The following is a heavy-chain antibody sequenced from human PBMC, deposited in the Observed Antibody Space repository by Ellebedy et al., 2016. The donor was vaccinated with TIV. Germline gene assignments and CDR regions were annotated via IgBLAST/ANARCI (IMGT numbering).Heavy chain of an antibody. D-gene: IGHD3-10*01. J-gene: IGHJ4*02. CDR2: INPNSGGT. V-gene: IGHV1-2*02. CDR3: ARDLGVPDDY. Sequence: AASVKVSCKASGYTFSGYYIHWVRQAPGQGLEWLGWINPNSGGTIYAQKFQGRVTLTRDTSISTAYMELNRLTPDDTAVYYCARDLGVPDDYWGQGTLVTVSS. CDR1: GYTFSGYY.